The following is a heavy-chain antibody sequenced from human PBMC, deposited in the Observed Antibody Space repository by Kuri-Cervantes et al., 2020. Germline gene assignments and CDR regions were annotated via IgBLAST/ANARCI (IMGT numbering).Heavy chain of an antibody. Sequence: GSLRLSCTVSGGSIKSYYWNWIRQPPGKGLEWIGYIYYSGSTNYDPSLKSRVTISVDTSKNQFSLKLSSVTAADTAVYYCARGRPKKGYYYYMDVWGKGTTVTVSS. CDR3: ARGRPKKGYYYYMDV. CDR1: GGSIKSYY. V-gene: IGHV4-59*12. CDR2: IYYSGST. J-gene: IGHJ6*03.